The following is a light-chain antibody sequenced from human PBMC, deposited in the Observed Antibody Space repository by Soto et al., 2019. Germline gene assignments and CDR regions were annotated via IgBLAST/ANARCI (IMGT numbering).Light chain of an antibody. J-gene: IGKJ2*01. CDR3: QQSYT. Sequence: EVVMTQSPATLYVSPGERVTLSCRASQAVGYNLAWYQHKPGQAPRLLIYGASTRVTGIPTRFSGSGSGTEFTLTISSLQSEDFAISYCQQSYTFGQGTKLEIK. CDR1: QAVGYN. V-gene: IGKV3-15*01. CDR2: GAS.